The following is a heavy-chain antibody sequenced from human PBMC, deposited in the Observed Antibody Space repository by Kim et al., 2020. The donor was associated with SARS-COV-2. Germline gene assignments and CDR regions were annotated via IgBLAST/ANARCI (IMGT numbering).Heavy chain of an antibody. V-gene: IGHV3-7*01. J-gene: IGHJ6*02. Sequence: GGSLRLSCAASGFTFSSYWMSWVRQAPGKGLEWVANIKQDGSEKYYVDSVKGRFTISRDNAKNSLYLQMNSLRAEDTAVYYCAREEYYYGSGSYYLGYYYGMDVWGQGTTVTVSS. CDR1: GFTFSSYW. CDR2: IKQDGSEK. CDR3: AREEYYYGSGSYYLGYYYGMDV. D-gene: IGHD3-10*01.